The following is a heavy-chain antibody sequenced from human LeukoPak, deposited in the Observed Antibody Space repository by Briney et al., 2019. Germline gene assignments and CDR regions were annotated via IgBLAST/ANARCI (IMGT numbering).Heavy chain of an antibody. V-gene: IGHV3-30*09. CDR3: VSPTADYPFLYYFDS. CDR2: ISSDGNSK. J-gene: IGHJ4*02. CDR1: GFSFCSYS. D-gene: IGHD5-12*01. Sequence: PGGSLRLSCAASGFSFCSYSIHWVRQAPGKGLEWVAVISSDGNSKNFALSVKGRFAISRDNSKNTLFLQMNNLRSEDTALYYCVSPTADYPFLYYFDSWGQGTLVTVSS.